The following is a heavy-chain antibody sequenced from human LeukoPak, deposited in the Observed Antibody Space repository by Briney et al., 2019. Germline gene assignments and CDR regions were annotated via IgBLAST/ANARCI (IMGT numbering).Heavy chain of an antibody. CDR1: GFTFSSYW. J-gene: IGHJ4*02. CDR3: VKDLLGYCSSTSCYATGPFDY. CDR2: INGDGSST. Sequence: GGSLRLSCAASGFTFSSYWMHWVRQAPGKGLVWVSRINGDGSSTSYADSVKGRFTISRDDSKNTLYLQMSSLRAEDTALYYCVKDLLGYCSSTSCYATGPFDYWGQGTLVTVSS. V-gene: IGHV3-74*01. D-gene: IGHD2-2*01.